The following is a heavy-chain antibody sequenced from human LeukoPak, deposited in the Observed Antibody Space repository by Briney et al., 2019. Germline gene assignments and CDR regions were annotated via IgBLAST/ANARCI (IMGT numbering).Heavy chain of an antibody. CDR2: INHSGST. J-gene: IGHJ4*02. Sequence: SETLSLTCAVYGGSFSGYYWSWIRQPPGKGLEWIGEINHSGSTNYNPSLKSRVTISVDTSKNQFSLKLSPVTAADTAVYYCARGLRSTPARNYYDSSGTQWGYYFDYWGQGTLVTVSS. CDR3: ARGLRSTPARNYYDSSGTQWGYYFDY. D-gene: IGHD3-22*01. V-gene: IGHV4-34*01. CDR1: GGSFSGYY.